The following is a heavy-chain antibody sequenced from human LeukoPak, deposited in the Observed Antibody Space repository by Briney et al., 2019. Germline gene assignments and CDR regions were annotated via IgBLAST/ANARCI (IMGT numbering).Heavy chain of an antibody. J-gene: IGHJ4*02. CDR1: GFTFTDEY. V-gene: IGHV1-2*02. D-gene: IGHD2-2*01. Sequence: ASVKVSCKSSGFTFTDEYIHWVRQAPGQGLKWMGWINPYSGAINYAQKFQGRVTLTRDTSISTAYMELSRLTSGDTAVYYCARDPKSQLLLDYWGQGTLVTVSS. CDR2: INPYSGAI. CDR3: ARDPKSQLLLDY.